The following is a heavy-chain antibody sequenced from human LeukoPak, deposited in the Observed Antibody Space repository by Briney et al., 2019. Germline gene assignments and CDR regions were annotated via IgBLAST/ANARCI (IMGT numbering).Heavy chain of an antibody. CDR2: ISSSSSCI. D-gene: IGHD3-3*01. V-gene: IGHV3-21*01. CDR3: ARDNDFWSGYFPPFGY. CDR1: GFTFSSYS. J-gene: IGHJ4*02. Sequence: GGSLRLSCAASGFTFSSYSMNWVRQAPGKGLEWVSSISSSSSCIYYADSVKGRFTISRDNAKNSLYLQMNSLRAEDTAVYYCARDNDFWSGYFPPFGYRGQGTLVTVSS.